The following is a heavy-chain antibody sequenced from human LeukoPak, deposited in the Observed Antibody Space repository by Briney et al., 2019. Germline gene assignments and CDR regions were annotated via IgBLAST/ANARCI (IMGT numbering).Heavy chain of an antibody. D-gene: IGHD3-22*01. CDR3: ASTDSSGYYHPFDY. J-gene: IGHJ4*02. V-gene: IGHV4-4*09. CDR2: IYTSGST. Sequence: MASETLTLTCTVSGGSISSYYWSWIRQPPGKGLEWIGYIYTSGSTNYNPSLKSRVTISVDTSKNQFSLKLSSVTAADTAVYYCASTDSSGYYHPFDYWGQGTLVTVSS. CDR1: GGSISSYY.